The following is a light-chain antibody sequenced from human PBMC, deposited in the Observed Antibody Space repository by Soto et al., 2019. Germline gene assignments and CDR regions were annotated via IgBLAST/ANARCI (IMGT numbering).Light chain of an antibody. CDR2: GAS. CDR3: QQYDTSAT. CDR1: QSISTN. J-gene: IGKJ2*01. V-gene: IGKV3-15*01. Sequence: EIVMTQSPATLSVSPGERATLSCRASQSISTNLAWYQQKPGQAPRLLIYGASTRATGIPARFSGSGSGTEFTLTINSLQSEDSAVYYCQQYDTSATFGQGTKLEI.